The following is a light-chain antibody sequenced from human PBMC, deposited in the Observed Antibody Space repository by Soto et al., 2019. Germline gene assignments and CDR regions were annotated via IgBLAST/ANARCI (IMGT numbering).Light chain of an antibody. J-gene: IGKJ4*01. CDR3: QQSHSTPLT. Sequence: DIQMTQSPSSLSASVGDRVTITCRPSQSISTYLNWYQQKPGKAPKLLIYATSTLQSGVPARFSGSGSGTYFTLTISSLQPEDFSTYYCQQSHSTPLTFGGGTTVEIK. CDR1: QSISTY. CDR2: ATS. V-gene: IGKV1-39*01.